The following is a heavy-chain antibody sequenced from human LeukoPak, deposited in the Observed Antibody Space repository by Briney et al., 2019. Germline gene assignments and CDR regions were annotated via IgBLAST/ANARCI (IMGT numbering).Heavy chain of an antibody. D-gene: IGHD3-9*01. CDR2: IIPIFGTA. V-gene: IGHV1-69*01. CDR3: AITLSGHYDVLTGYEFGYFDY. CDR1: GGTFTRYD. J-gene: IGHJ4*02. Sequence: SVKVSCKSSGGTFTRYDISWERQAPGQGLEWMGGIIPIFGTANYAQKFQGRVTITADESTSTAYMELSSLRSEDTAVYYCAITLSGHYDVLTGYEFGYFDYWGQGTLVTVSS.